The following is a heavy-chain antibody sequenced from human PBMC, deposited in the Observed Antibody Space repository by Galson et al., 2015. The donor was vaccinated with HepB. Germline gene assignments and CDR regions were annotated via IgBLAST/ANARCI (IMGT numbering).Heavy chain of an antibody. CDR2: IIPILGIA. D-gene: IGHD3-10*01. CDR1: GGTFSSYA. J-gene: IGHJ4*02. V-gene: IGHV1-69*04. Sequence: SVKVSCKASGGTFSSYAISWVRQAPGQGLEWMGRIIPILGIANYAQKFQGRVTITADKSTSTAYMELSSLRSEDTAVYYCARGVVGFGESVDYDLGFWGQGTLVTVSS. CDR3: ARGVVGFGESVDYDLGF.